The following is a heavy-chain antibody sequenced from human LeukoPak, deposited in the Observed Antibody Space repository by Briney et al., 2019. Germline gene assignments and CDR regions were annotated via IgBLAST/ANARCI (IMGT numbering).Heavy chain of an antibody. J-gene: IGHJ3*02. V-gene: IGHV1-2*02. CDR3: ARADLERGSAFDI. CDR1: GYTFTGYY. CDR2: INPNSGGT. D-gene: IGHD3-10*01. Sequence: VASVKVSCKASGYTFTGYYMHWVRQAPGQGLEWMGWINPNSGGTNYAQKFQGRVTMTRDTSISTAYMELSSLRSEDTAVYYCARADLERGSAFDIWGQGTMVTVSS.